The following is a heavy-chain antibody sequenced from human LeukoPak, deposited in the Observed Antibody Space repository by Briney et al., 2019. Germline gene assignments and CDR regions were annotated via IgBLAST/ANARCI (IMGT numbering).Heavy chain of an antibody. CDR1: GFTFSSYG. Sequence: PGGSLRLSCAASGFTFSSYGMHWVRQAPGKGLEWVAVIWYDGSNKYYADSVKGRFTISRDNSKNTLCLQMNNLRAEDTAVYYCARVGWDDFWSGHVSWGQGTLVTVSS. V-gene: IGHV3-33*01. CDR3: ARVGWDDFWSGHVS. J-gene: IGHJ5*02. D-gene: IGHD3-3*01. CDR2: IWYDGSNK.